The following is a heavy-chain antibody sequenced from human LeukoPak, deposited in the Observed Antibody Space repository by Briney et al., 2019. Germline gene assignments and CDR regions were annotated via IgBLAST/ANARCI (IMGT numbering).Heavy chain of an antibody. D-gene: IGHD2-2*01. J-gene: IGHJ4*02. V-gene: IGHV3-21*01. CDR3: ARDVRVPFDY. Sequence: TGGSLRLSCAASGFTFSSYNMNWVRQAPGKGLEWVSSTTSSSSYIYYADSVKGRFTISRDNAKNSLYLQMNSLRAEDTAVYYCARDVRVPFDYWGQGTLVTVSS. CDR1: GFTFSSYN. CDR2: TTSSSSYI.